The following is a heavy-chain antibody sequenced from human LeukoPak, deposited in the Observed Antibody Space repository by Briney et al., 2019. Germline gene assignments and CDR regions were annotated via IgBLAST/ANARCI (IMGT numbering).Heavy chain of an antibody. D-gene: IGHD1-26*01. CDR3: ATYSGSYPTLNYYYYYMDV. V-gene: IGHV1-18*01. Sequence: ASVKVSCKASGYTFNTHSITWVRQAPGQGLEWMGWISAYNGNTNYAQKLQGRVTMTTDTSTSTAYMELRSLRSDDTAVYYCATYSGSYPTLNYYYYYMDVWGKGTTVTISS. CDR1: GYTFNTHS. CDR2: ISAYNGNT. J-gene: IGHJ6*03.